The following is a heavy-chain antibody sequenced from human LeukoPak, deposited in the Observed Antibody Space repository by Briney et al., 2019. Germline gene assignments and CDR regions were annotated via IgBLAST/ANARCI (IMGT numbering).Heavy chain of an antibody. CDR3: SRGGYGDYNNWFDP. J-gene: IGHJ5*02. Sequence: PGGSLRLSCAASGFIFSSFGMHWVRQAPGKGLEWVADIWYNGSNKYYAESVKGRFTISRDNSKNTLYLQMNSLRAEDTAVYYCSRGGYGDYNNWFDPWGQGTLVTVSS. D-gene: IGHD4-17*01. CDR2: IWYNGSNK. V-gene: IGHV3-33*01. CDR1: GFIFSSFG.